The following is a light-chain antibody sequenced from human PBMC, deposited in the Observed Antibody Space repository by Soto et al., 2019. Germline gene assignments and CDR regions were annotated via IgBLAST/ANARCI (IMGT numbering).Light chain of an antibody. CDR1: SSDVVNYNF. CDR2: EVS. CDR3: TSYSSTTRVT. V-gene: IGLV2-14*01. Sequence: QSVMTQPASVSGSPGQSITISCSGTSSDVVNYNFVSWYQQHPGKAPKLVIYEVSNRPSGVSSRFSGSKSGNTASLTISGLQVEDEAYYYCTSYSSTTRVTFGGG. J-gene: IGLJ2*01.